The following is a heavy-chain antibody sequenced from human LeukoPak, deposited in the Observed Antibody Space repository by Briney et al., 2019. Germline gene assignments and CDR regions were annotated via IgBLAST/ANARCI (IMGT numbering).Heavy chain of an antibody. J-gene: IGHJ5*02. CDR1: GFTFSSYA. V-gene: IGHV3-23*01. Sequence: GGSLRLSCAASGFTFSSYAMSWVRQAPGKGLEWVSAISGSGGSTYYADSVKGRFTISRDNSKNTLYLQMNSLRAEDTAVYYCAKAPYSSRWAYNWFDPWGQGTLVTVSS. D-gene: IGHD6-13*01. CDR2: ISGSGGST. CDR3: AKAPYSSRWAYNWFDP.